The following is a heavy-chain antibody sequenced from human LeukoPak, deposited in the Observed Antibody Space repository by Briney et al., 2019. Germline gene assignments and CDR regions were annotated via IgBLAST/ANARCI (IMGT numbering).Heavy chain of an antibody. J-gene: IGHJ4*02. CDR2: ISSNGGST. D-gene: IGHD3-10*01. CDR1: GFTFSSYA. CDR3: VKGSVTMVRGVISLDY. V-gene: IGHV3-64D*06. Sequence: GGSLRLSCSASGFTFSSYAMHWVRQAPGKGLEYASAISSNGGSTYYADSVKGRFTISRDNSKNTLYLQMSSLRAEDTAVYYCVKGSVTMVRGVISLDYWGQGTLVTVSS.